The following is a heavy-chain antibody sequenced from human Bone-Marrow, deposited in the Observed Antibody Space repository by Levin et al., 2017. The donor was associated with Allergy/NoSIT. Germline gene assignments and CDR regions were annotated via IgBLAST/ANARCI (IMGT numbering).Heavy chain of an antibody. J-gene: IGHJ4*02. V-gene: IGHV5-51*01. CDR2: IYPGDSDA. Sequence: ESLKISCKASGYLFTDFWIGWVRQLPGKGLEWMGIIYPGDSDARYRPSFQGQVSISVDKSINTVYLQWISLKASDTATYFCARKEAGYGSETIDYWGQGTRVTVSS. D-gene: IGHD3-10*01. CDR3: ARKEAGYGSETIDY. CDR1: GYLFTDFW.